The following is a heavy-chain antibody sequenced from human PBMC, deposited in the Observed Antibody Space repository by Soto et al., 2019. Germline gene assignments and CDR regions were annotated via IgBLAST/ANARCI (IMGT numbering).Heavy chain of an antibody. V-gene: IGHV4-39*01. D-gene: IGHD6-19*01. CDR3: ARHIPRAGTVFDY. CDR1: GASITTDSYY. Sequence: PSETLSLTCAVSGASITTDSYYWTWIRQTPGRGLEWIGTLYYTGSTYYNPSLNSRVTISISTSKNQVSLRLTSMTAADTAVYYCARHIPRAGTVFDYWGQG. J-gene: IGHJ4*02. CDR2: LYYTGST.